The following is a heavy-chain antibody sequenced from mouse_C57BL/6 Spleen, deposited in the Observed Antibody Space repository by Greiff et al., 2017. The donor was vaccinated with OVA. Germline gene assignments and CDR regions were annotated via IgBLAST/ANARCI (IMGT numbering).Heavy chain of an antibody. CDR1: GFNIKDDY. CDR2: IDPENGDT. Sequence: EVQLQQSGAELVRPGASVKLSCTASGFNIKDDYMHWVKQRPEQGLEWIGWIDPENGDTEYASKFQGKATITADTSSNTAYLQHSSLTSEDTAVYYCTTDGSSYNYWGQGTTLTVSS. J-gene: IGHJ2*01. CDR3: TTDGSSYNY. V-gene: IGHV14-4*01. D-gene: IGHD1-1*01.